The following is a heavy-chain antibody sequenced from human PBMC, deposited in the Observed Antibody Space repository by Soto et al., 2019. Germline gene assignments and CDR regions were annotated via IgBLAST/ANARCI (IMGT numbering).Heavy chain of an antibody. D-gene: IGHD6-13*01. V-gene: IGHV1-2*02. CDR1: GYTFTGYY. CDR2: INPNSGGT. J-gene: IGHJ4*02. CDR3: ARDTSAAAGTSDY. Sequence: ASVKVSCKASGYTFTGYYMHWVRQAPGQGLEWMGWINPNSGGTNYAQKFQGRVTMARDTSISTAYMELSRLRSDDTAVYYCARDTSAAAGTSDYWGQGTLVTVSS.